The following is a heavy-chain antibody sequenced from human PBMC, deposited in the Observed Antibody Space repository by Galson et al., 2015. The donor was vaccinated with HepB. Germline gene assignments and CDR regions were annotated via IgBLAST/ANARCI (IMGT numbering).Heavy chain of an antibody. D-gene: IGHD3-3*01. V-gene: IGHV3-23*01. CDR3: AKGLRFLEWLLLFDGEDPYGMDV. CDR2: ISGSGGST. CDR1: GFTFSSYA. Sequence: SLRLSCAASGFTFSSYAMSWVRQAPGKGLEWVSAISGSGGSTYYADSVKGRFTISRDNSKNTLYLQMNSLRAEDTAVYYCAKGLRFLEWLLLFDGEDPYGMDVWGQGTTVTVSS. J-gene: IGHJ6*02.